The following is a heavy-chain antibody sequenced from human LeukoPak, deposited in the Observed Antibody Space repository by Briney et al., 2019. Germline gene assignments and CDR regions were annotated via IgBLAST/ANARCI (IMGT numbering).Heavy chain of an antibody. CDR2: TYYSGST. Sequence: PSETLSLTCTVSGGSISSGGYYWSWIRQHPGKGLEWIGYTYYSGSTYYNPSLKSRVTISVDTSKNQFSLKLSSVTAADTAVYYCARSRRTTPDYWGQGTLVTVSS. CDR1: GGSISSGGYY. D-gene: IGHD4-11*01. CDR3: ARSRRTTPDY. V-gene: IGHV4-31*03. J-gene: IGHJ4*02.